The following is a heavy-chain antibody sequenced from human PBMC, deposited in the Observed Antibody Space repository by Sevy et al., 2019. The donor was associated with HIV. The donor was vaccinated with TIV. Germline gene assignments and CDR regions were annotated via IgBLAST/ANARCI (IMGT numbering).Heavy chain of an antibody. D-gene: IGHD2-2*01. CDR2: INQGGSQE. CDR3: ATILPAGVPAVYFQH. J-gene: IGHJ1*01. Sequence: GESRRLSCAASGLTFSSYWMTWVRQAPGKGLEWVANINQGGSQEYYVDSVKGRFTISRDNAKNSLYLQINSLRAEDTAVYYCATILPAGVPAVYFQHWGQGTLVTVSS. CDR1: GLTFSSYW. V-gene: IGHV3-7*01.